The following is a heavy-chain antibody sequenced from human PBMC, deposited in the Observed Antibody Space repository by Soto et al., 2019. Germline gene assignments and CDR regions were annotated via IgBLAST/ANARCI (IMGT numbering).Heavy chain of an antibody. J-gene: IGHJ5*02. CDR1: GDSISSYY. V-gene: IGHV4-59*08. D-gene: IGHD6-13*01. CDR3: ARRTYSSSPFDP. CDR2: IFYNGNT. Sequence: SETLSLTCTVSGDSISSYYWDWIRQPPGKGLEWIGYIFYNGNTNYNPSLKSRVAISVDTSKNQFSLNLSSVTAADTAVYYCARRTYSSSPFDPWGQGTLVTVSS.